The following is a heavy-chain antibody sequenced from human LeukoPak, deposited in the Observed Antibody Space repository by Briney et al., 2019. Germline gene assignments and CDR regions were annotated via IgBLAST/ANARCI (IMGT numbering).Heavy chain of an antibody. V-gene: IGHV4-34*01. Sequence: PSETLSLTCAVYGGSFSDYYWSWIRQSPGKGLEWIGQINHSGTTNYSPSLKSRVTISVDTSKNQFSLKLSSVTAADTAVYYCARHGIATWFDPWGQGTLVTVSS. D-gene: IGHD2-21*01. J-gene: IGHJ5*02. CDR2: INHSGTT. CDR3: ARHGIATWFDP. CDR1: GGSFSDYY.